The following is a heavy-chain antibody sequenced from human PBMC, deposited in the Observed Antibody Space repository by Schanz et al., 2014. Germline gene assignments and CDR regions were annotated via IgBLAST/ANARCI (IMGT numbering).Heavy chain of an antibody. D-gene: IGHD1-26*01. J-gene: IGHJ4*02. Sequence: PLVEFGGGLVQPGGSLRLSCEASGFSFSVSWMNWVRQAPGKGLEWVATIKEDGSQKYYLDSVNGRFTISRDNARNSLYLQMTSLRAEDTALYYCTRDRAYHSFDYWGQGTLVTVSS. V-gene: IGHV3-7*01. CDR2: IKEDGSQK. CDR1: GFSFSVSW. CDR3: TRDRAYHSFDY.